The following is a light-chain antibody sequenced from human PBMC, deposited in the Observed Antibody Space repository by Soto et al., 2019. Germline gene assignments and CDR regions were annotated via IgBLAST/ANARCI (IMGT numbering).Light chain of an antibody. V-gene: IGKV1-9*01. J-gene: IGKJ4*01. CDR3: QQPNNYPLS. Sequence: DIQLTQSPSFLSASVGDRVTITCRASQGISRYLAWYQQKPWIAPKLLIYAASTLQRGVPSRFSGSGSRTAFTHTSSSLSPEVFALYSWQQPNNYPLSYGGGTKVEIK. CDR2: AAS. CDR1: QGISRY.